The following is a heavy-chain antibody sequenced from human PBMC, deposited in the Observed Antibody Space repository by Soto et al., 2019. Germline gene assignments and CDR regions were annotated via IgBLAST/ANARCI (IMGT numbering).Heavy chain of an antibody. D-gene: IGHD3-9*01. J-gene: IGHJ4*02. Sequence: GASVKVSCKASGYTFTSYGISWVRQAPGQGLEWMGWISAYIGNTNYAQKLQGRVTMTTDTSTSTAYMELRSLRSDDTAVYYCARSGLRYFDWPLTPFDYWGQGTLVTVSS. V-gene: IGHV1-18*01. CDR3: ARSGLRYFDWPLTPFDY. CDR1: GYTFTSYG. CDR2: ISAYIGNT.